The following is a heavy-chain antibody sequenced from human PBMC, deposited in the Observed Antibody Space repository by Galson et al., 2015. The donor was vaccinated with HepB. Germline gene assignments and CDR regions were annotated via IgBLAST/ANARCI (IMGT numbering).Heavy chain of an antibody. D-gene: IGHD3-3*01. V-gene: IGHV3-30*03. J-gene: IGHJ4*02. CDR2: TSHDGSNR. CDR3: ARDRDYWSGYGWGY. Sequence: SLRLSCAASGFNFSSFGMHWVRQAPGKGLEWVAGTSHDGSNRYYGDSVKGRFSISRDNSKNTLSLQMNSLRAEDTAVYYCARDRDYWSGYGWGYWGQGTLVTVSS. CDR1: GFNFSSFG.